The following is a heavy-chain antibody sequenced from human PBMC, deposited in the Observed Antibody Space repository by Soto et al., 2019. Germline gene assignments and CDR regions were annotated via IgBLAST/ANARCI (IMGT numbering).Heavy chain of an antibody. CDR3: AGLSVTGGVDV. D-gene: IGHD3-16*01. Sequence: ERLVESGGGFLQPGGSLRISCAASGFTSTGFELTWVRQVPGRGLEWVAYISASGDTVYYADSVQGRFTISRDNARKSLYLQMGSLRVEDTAIYYCAGLSVTGGVDVWGQGTTVTVSS. V-gene: IGHV3-48*03. CDR2: ISASGDTV. J-gene: IGHJ6*02. CDR1: GFTSTGFE.